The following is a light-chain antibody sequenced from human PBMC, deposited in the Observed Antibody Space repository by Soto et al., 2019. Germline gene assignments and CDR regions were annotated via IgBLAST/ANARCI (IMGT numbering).Light chain of an antibody. CDR3: SSYTSDSSYV. CDR2: AVS. CDR1: SSDVGLYDY. J-gene: IGLJ1*01. V-gene: IGLV2-14*01. Sequence: QSVLPQPASVSGSPGQSITIPCTGTSSDVGLYDYVSWYQQHPGKAPQLMIYAVSNRPSGVSNRFSASKSGNTASLFISGLQAEDEADYYCSSYTSDSSYVFGSGTKVTVL.